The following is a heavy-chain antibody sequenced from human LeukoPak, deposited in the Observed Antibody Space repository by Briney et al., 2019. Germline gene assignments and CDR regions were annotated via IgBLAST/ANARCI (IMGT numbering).Heavy chain of an antibody. CDR1: GFTFDDYA. D-gene: IGHD1-26*01. CDR2: ISWNSGSI. CDR3: ARDAYGSSVDY. V-gene: IGHV3-9*01. Sequence: GRSLRLSCAASGFTFDDYAMHWVRQAPGKGLEWVSGISWNSGSIGYADSVKGRFTISRDNAKNSLYLQMNSLRAEDTAVYYCARDAYGSSVDYWGQGTLVTVSS. J-gene: IGHJ4*02.